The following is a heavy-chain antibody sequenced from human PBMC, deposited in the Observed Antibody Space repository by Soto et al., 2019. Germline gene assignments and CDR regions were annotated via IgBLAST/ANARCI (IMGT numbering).Heavy chain of an antibody. CDR2: ISGDAATT. V-gene: IGHV3-23*01. CDR3: ARDRFRTASSCYFT. D-gene: IGHD2-2*01. CDR1: GFSFRSYA. J-gene: IGHJ5*02. Sequence: EVLLLESGGGLVHPGGSLRLSCAGSGFSFRSYAIAWVRQAPGKGLEWVSAISGDAATTSYAESVKGRFAISRDNSNSTLYLQMSSLRVEDTAVYYCARDRFRTASSCYFTWGQGTLVTVSS.